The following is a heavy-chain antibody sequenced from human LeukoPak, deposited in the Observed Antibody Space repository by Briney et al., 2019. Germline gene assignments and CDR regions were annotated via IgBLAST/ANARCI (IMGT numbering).Heavy chain of an antibody. CDR3: AKERLGSSGFNWFDP. Sequence: ASVKVSCKVSGYIFSELSMHWVRQAPGQGLEWMGGFNPEDGETFYAQKFQGRVNMTEDTSTDTAYMELSSLSYDDTAVYYCAKERLGSSGFNWFDPWGQGTLVTVSS. V-gene: IGHV1-24*01. CDR2: FNPEDGET. D-gene: IGHD6-19*01. CDR1: GYIFSELS. J-gene: IGHJ5*02.